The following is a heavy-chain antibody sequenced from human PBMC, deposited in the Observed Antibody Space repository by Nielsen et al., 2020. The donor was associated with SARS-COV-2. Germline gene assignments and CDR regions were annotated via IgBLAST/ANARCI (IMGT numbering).Heavy chain of an antibody. V-gene: IGHV3-21*01. J-gene: IGHJ6*02. CDR1: GGSISSYY. CDR2: ISSSSSYI. D-gene: IGHD1-14*01. Sequence: ETLSLTCTVSGGSISSYYWVWVRQAPGKGLEWVSSISSSSSYIYYADSVKGRFTISRDNAKNSLYLQMNSLRAEDTAVYYCARDRGTSYYYGMDVWGQGTTVTVSS. CDR3: ARDRGTSYYYGMDV.